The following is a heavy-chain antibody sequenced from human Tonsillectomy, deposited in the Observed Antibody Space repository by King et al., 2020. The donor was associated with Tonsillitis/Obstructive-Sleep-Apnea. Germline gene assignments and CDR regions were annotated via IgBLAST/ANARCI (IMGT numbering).Heavy chain of an antibody. V-gene: IGHV5-51*03. Sequence: VQLVESGAEVKKPGESLKISCKGSGYSLTSYWIDWVRQMPGKGLEWMGIIDPGDSDTRYSPSFQGQVTISVDKSISTAYLQWSSLKASVTAMYYCALRASEYVNWFDPWGQGTLFTVSP. J-gene: IGHJ5*02. CDR1: GYSLTSYW. D-gene: IGHD3-16*01. CDR2: IDPGDSDT. CDR3: ALRASEYVNWFDP.